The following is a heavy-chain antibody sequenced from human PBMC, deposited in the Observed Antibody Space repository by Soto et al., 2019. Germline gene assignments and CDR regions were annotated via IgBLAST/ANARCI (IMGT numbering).Heavy chain of an antibody. CDR3: ARNSVGYSGYYMTDYFDY. CDR1: GGSISSYY. D-gene: IGHD5-12*01. Sequence: QVQLQESGPGLVKPSETLSLTCTVSGGSISSYYWSWIRQPPGKGLEWNGYIYYSGSTNYNPSLKSRVTISVDTFKNQFSLKLSSVTAADTAVYYCARNSVGYSGYYMTDYFDYWGQGTLVTVSS. J-gene: IGHJ4*02. V-gene: IGHV4-59*08. CDR2: IYYSGST.